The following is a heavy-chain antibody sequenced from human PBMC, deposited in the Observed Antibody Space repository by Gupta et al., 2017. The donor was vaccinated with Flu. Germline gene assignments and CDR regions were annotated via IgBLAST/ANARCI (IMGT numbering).Heavy chain of an antibody. D-gene: IGHD3-10*01. CDR1: GFTFDDHA. CDR3: TKATGGSDYSFIVQD. CDR2: ISRNSGSM. Sequence: EVQLVESGGGLVQPGRSLRLSCAASGFTFDDHAMHWVRQAPGKGLEWVSGISRNSGSMNYADSVKGRFTISRDNAKNSLYLLMNXLRXEDTAFXYCTKATGGSDYSFIVQDWGQGTLXTVSS. J-gene: IGHJ1*01. V-gene: IGHV3-9*01.